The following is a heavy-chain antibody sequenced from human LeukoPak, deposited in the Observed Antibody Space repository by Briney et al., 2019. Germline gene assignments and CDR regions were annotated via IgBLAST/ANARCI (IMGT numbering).Heavy chain of an antibody. CDR2: IYTSGRT. D-gene: IGHD3-10*01. Sequence: SSETLSLTCTVSGGSISSYYWSWLRQPAGKGLEWFGRIYTSGRTNYNPSLKSRVTMSVDTSNNQFSLKLSSVTAADTAVYYCARDGVLLWFGEEANWFDPWGQGTLVTVSS. J-gene: IGHJ5*02. V-gene: IGHV4-4*07. CDR1: GGSISSYY. CDR3: ARDGVLLWFGEEANWFDP.